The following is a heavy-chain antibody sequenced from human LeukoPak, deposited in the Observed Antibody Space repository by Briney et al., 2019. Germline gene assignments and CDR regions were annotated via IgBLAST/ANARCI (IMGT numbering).Heavy chain of an antibody. V-gene: IGHV2-5*02. CDR2: IYWDDDK. J-gene: IGHJ3*02. D-gene: IGHD6-13*01. CDR3: ARARVSSWSSEAFDI. Sequence: SGPTLVNPPQTLTLTCTFSGFSLSTSGVGVGWIRQPPGKALEWLAFIYWDDDKRYSPSLKSRLTITKDTSKNQVVLTMTNMDPVDTATYYCARARVSSWSSEAFDIWGQGTMVSVSS. CDR1: GFSLSTSGVG.